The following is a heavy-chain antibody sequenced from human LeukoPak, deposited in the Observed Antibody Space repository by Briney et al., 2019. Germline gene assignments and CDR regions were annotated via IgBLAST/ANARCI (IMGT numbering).Heavy chain of an antibody. V-gene: IGHV4-59*11. J-gene: IGHJ4*02. CDR1: GDSIISHY. CDR2: IYYSGST. CDR3: ARYIAVAGTFYFDY. Sequence: SETLSLTCTVSGDSIISHYWSWIRQPPGKGLEWVGYIYYSGSTNYNPSLKSRLTISVDTSKNQFSLKLRSVTAADTAVYYCARYIAVAGTFYFDYWGQGTLVTVSS. D-gene: IGHD6-19*01.